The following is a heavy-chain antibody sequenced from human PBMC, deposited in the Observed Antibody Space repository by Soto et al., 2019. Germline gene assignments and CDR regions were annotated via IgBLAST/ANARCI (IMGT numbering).Heavy chain of an antibody. Sequence: GGSLRLSCAASGFTFSSYGMHWVRQAPGKGLEWVSAITSARSTYYGDSVKGRFTISRDNSRNTLYLQMNSLTAEDTAVYYCAKVLWTPNYYYGMDVWGQGTTVTVSS. J-gene: IGHJ6*02. CDR2: ITSARST. CDR1: GFTFSSYG. D-gene: IGHD2-21*01. CDR3: AKVLWTPNYYYGMDV. V-gene: IGHV3-23*01.